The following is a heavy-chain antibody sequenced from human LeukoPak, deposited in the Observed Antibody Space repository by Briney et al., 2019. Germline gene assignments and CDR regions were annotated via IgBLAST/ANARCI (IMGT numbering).Heavy chain of an antibody. V-gene: IGHV3-9*01. CDR2: ISWNSGSI. Sequence: GGSLRLSCAASGFTFDDYAMPWVRQAPGKGLEWVSGISWNSGSIGYADSVKGRFTISRDNAKNSLHLQMNSLRAEDTALYYCAKSGFRGYSYGFFDYWGQGTLVTVSS. J-gene: IGHJ4*02. CDR3: AKSGFRGYSYGFFDY. CDR1: GFTFDDYA. D-gene: IGHD5-18*01.